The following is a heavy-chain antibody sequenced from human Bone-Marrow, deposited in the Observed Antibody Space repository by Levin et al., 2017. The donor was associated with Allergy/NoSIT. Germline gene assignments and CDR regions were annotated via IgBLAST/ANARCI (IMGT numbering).Heavy chain of an antibody. D-gene: IGHD4-17*01. J-gene: IGHJ6*02. CDR2: IYTGVDT. Sequence: PGGSLRLSCAASGFTLNSNYMSWVRQAPGKGLEWVSVIYTGVDTYYSDSVKGRFTISRDDSKNTLYLQMNSLRAEDAAVYYCARDPVTTSGDGMDVWGQGTTVTVSS. V-gene: IGHV3-53*01. CDR3: ARDPVTTSGDGMDV. CDR1: GFTLNSNY.